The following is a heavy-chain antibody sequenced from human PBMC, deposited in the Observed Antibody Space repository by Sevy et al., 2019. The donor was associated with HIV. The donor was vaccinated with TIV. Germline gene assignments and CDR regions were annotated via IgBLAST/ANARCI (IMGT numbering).Heavy chain of an antibody. CDR1: GFTFSSYS. D-gene: IGHD3-3*01. V-gene: IGHV3-48*02. Sequence: GESLKISCAASGFTFSSYSMNWVRQAPGKGLEWVSYISSSSSTIYYADSVQGRFTISRDNAKNSLYLQMNSLRDEDSAVYYCARNSLRFLEWLPKSYYYYGMDVWGQGTTVTVSS. CDR3: ARNSLRFLEWLPKSYYYYGMDV. J-gene: IGHJ6*02. CDR2: ISSSSSTI.